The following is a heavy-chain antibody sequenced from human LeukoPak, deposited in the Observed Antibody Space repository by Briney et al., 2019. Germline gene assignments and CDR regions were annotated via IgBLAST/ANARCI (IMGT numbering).Heavy chain of an antibody. CDR1: GGSISSSSSY. J-gene: IGHJ4*02. CDR2: IYYSGST. D-gene: IGHD4-11*01. CDR3: VTDASPYRNTY. Sequence: SETLSLTCTVSGGSISSSSSYWGWIRQPPGKGLEWIGIIYYSGSTYYNPSLMSRVTITVDTSKNQFSLKLSSVTAADAAVYYCVTDASPYRNTYWGQGALVTVS. V-gene: IGHV4-39*07.